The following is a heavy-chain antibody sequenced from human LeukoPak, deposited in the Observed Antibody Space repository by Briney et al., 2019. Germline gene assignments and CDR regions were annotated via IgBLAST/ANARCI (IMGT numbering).Heavy chain of an antibody. CDR3: ARDDEPIVGATADY. J-gene: IGHJ4*02. Sequence: GGSLRLSCAASGFTFSSYSMNWVRQAPGKVLEWVSYISSSSSTIYYADSVKGRFTISRDNAKNSLYLQMNRLRDEDTAVYYCARDDEPIVGATADYWGQGTLVTVSS. V-gene: IGHV3-48*02. D-gene: IGHD1-26*01. CDR2: ISSSSSTI. CDR1: GFTFSSYS.